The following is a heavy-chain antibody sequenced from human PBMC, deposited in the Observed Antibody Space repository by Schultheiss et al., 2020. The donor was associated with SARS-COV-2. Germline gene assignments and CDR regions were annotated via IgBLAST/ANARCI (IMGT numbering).Heavy chain of an antibody. CDR3: AGSYHYYGMDV. V-gene: IGHV3-23*01. J-gene: IGHJ6*02. CDR2: ISGSGGST. Sequence: GESLKISCAASGFTFSSYSMNWVRQAPGKGLEWVSAISGSGGSTYYADSVKGRFTISRDNSKNTLYLQMNSLRAEDTAVYYCAGSYHYYGMDVWGQGTTVTVSS. D-gene: IGHD1-14*01. CDR1: GFTFSSYS.